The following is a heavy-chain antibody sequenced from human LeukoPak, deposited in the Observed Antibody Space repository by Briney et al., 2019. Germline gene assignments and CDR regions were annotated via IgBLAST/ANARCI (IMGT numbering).Heavy chain of an antibody. CDR3: ARDPPYYDNSGYYYAY. CDR1: GFTFSPYS. V-gene: IGHV3-21*01. CDR2: ISGSSLYI. D-gene: IGHD3-22*01. Sequence: GGSLRLSCAASGFTFSPYSMNWVRQAPGKGLEWVSSISGSSLYIYYADSVKGRFTISRDNAKNSLYLQMNSLGAEDTAVYYCARDPPYYDNSGYYYAYWGQGTLVTVSS. J-gene: IGHJ4*02.